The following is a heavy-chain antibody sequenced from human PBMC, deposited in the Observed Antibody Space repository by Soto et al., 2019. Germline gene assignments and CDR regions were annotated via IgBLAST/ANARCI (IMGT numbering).Heavy chain of an antibody. D-gene: IGHD3-10*01. CDR2: INHSGST. V-gene: IGHV4-34*01. Sequence: SETLSLTCAVYGGSFSGYYWSWIRQPPGKGLEWIGEINHSGSTNYNPSLKSRVTISVDTSKNQFSLKLSSVTAADTAVYYCARGIYYGSGSYYKGNWFDPWGQGTLVTVSS. J-gene: IGHJ5*02. CDR1: GGSFSGYY. CDR3: ARGIYYGSGSYYKGNWFDP.